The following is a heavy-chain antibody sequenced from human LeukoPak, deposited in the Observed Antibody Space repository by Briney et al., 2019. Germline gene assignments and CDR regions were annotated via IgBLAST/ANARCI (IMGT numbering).Heavy chain of an antibody. CDR1: GFTFSSYW. CDR2: IKQDGSEK. V-gene: IGHV3-7*03. J-gene: IGHJ3*02. CDR3: ARDRTTRAFDI. D-gene: IGHD4-17*01. Sequence: PGGSLRLSCAASGFTFSSYWMSWVRQAPGKGLEWVANIKQDGSEKYYVNSVKGRFTISRDNAKNSLYLQMNSLRAADTAVYYCARDRTTRAFDIWGQGTMVTVSS.